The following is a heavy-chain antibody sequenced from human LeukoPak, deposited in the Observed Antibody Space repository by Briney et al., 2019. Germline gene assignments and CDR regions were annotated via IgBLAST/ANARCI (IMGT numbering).Heavy chain of an antibody. CDR1: GFTFTNYE. J-gene: IGHJ4*02. Sequence: PGGSLRLSCAASGFTFTNYEMHWVRQAPGKGLEWVALISNDGISELYADSVRGRFTISRDNSNSTLYLQMNSLRPEDTSLYYCVTGYDFWGGYPPSHFDDWGQGTLVTVSS. CDR3: VTGYDFWGGYPPSHFDD. V-gene: IGHV3-30-3*01. D-gene: IGHD3-3*01. CDR2: ISNDGISE.